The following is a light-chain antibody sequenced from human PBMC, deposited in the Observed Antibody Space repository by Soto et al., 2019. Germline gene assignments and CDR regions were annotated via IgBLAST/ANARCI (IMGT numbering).Light chain of an antibody. CDR1: QSVSGK. V-gene: IGKV3-15*01. Sequence: EVVMTQSPAALSVSPGERATLSCRASQSVSGKLAWYQQKPGQAPRLLTYDASTRATGNPATFSGSGSGTEFTLTISGLQSEDFAVYYCQHYNSWPPFTFGPGTKVDIK. CDR3: QHYNSWPPFT. CDR2: DAS. J-gene: IGKJ3*01.